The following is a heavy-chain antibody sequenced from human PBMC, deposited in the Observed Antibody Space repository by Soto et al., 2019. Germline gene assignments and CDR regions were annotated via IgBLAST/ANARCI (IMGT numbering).Heavy chain of an antibody. Sequence: QVPLVQSGAEVRKPGASVTVSCRSSGDSFNDYYIHWVRQAPGQGFEWMGWINPNGGVTKYAQKSQGWVSMTRDTSITTVYMQLSRLRSDDTAVYYCARESGGATATLDYDYFYMDVWGTGTTVTVSS. CDR1: GDSFNDYY. CDR3: ARESGGATATLDYDYFYMDV. CDR2: INPNGGVT. J-gene: IGHJ6*03. V-gene: IGHV1-2*04. D-gene: IGHD5-12*01.